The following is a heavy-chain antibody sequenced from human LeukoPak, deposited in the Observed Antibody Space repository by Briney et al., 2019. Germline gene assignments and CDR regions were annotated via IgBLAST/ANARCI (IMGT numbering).Heavy chain of an antibody. CDR1: GFTSSSYA. D-gene: IGHD6-19*01. J-gene: IGHJ4*02. Sequence: GGSLRLSCAASGFTSSSYAMSWVRQAPGKGLEWVSAISGSGGSTYYADSVKGRFTISRDNSKNTLYLQMNSLRAEDTAVYYCAKDGDSSGWFDYWGQGTLVTVSS. CDR3: AKDGDSSGWFDY. CDR2: ISGSGGST. V-gene: IGHV3-23*01.